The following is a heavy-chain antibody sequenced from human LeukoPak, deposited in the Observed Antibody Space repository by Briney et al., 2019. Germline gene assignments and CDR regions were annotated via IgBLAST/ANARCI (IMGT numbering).Heavy chain of an antibody. D-gene: IGHD6-19*01. Sequence: GGSLRLSCAASGFTFSSYSMNWVRQAPGKGLEWVSSISSSSSYIYYADSVKGRFTISRDNAKNSLYLQMNSLRAEDTAVYYCAREYVAGDFYYFDYWGQGTLVTVSS. CDR3: AREYVAGDFYYFDY. CDR1: GFTFSSYS. CDR2: ISSSSSYI. J-gene: IGHJ4*02. V-gene: IGHV3-21*01.